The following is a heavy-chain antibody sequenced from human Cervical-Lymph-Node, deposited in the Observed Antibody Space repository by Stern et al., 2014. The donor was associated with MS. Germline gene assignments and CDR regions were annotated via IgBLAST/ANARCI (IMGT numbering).Heavy chain of an antibody. CDR3: ARPVVEDWPGWGGLDV. D-gene: IGHD3-10*01. V-gene: IGHV4-59*01. CDR1: GASISRYY. CDR2: IYYSGNT. J-gene: IGHJ6*02. Sequence: VQLVESGPGLVKPSETLSLTCTVSGASISRYYWSWIRQPPGKGLEWIGYIYYSGNTNYNPSLKSRATISVDTSKRQISLKLSSVTAADTAVYYCARPVVEDWPGWGGLDVWGQGTTVTVSS.